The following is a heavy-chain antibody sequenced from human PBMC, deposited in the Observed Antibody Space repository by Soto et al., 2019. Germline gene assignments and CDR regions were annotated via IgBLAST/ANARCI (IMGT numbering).Heavy chain of an antibody. CDR2: IYCSGST. V-gene: IGHV4-39*01. Sequence: PSETLSLTCTVSGGSIISSSYYWVWIRQPPGKGLEWIGSIYCSGSTYYNPSLKSRVTISVDTSKNQFSLKLSSVTAADTAVYYCARHRNSWRTLPWAANFKRFDPWGQGTLVNVSS. J-gene: IGHJ5*02. D-gene: IGHD1-1*01. CDR3: ARHRNSWRTLPWAANFKRFDP. CDR1: GGSIISSSYY.